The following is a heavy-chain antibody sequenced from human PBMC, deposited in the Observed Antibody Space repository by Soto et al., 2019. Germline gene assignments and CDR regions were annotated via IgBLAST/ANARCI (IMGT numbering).Heavy chain of an antibody. V-gene: IGHV3-7*01. Sequence: EVQLVESGGGLVQPGGSLRLSCAASGFTLSSYWMNWVRLAPGKGLEWVANIKQDGSQKNYVDSVKGRFTISRDNAKNSLYLQMSSLRAEDTAVYYCMTSVTTHDYWGQGTLVNVSS. CDR1: GFTLSSYW. CDR2: IKQDGSQK. CDR3: MTSVTTHDY. J-gene: IGHJ4*02. D-gene: IGHD4-17*01.